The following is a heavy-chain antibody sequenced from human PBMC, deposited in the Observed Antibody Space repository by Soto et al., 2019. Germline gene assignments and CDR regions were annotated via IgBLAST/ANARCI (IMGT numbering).Heavy chain of an antibody. Sequence: ASVTVSCKASGYTFTSYAMHWVRQAPGQRLEWMGWINAGNGNTKYSQKFQGRVTITRDTSASTAYMELSSLRSEDTAVYYCARGPYYGFWSGYYRTREGFDPWGQGTLVTVSS. V-gene: IGHV1-3*01. D-gene: IGHD3-3*01. CDR1: GYTFTSYA. J-gene: IGHJ5*02. CDR2: INAGNGNT. CDR3: ARGPYYGFWSGYYRTREGFDP.